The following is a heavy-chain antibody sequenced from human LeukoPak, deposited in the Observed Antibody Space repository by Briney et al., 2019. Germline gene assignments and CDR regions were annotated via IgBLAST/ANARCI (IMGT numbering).Heavy chain of an antibody. Sequence: WASVKVSCKASGYRFTNYAVSWVRQAPGQGLEYLGYISAYNGNTNYAQKLQGRVTMTTDTSTSTAYMELRSLRSDDTAVYYCARGQAGYYNPYYFDYWGQGTLVTVSS. CDR2: ISAYNGNT. D-gene: IGHD3-9*01. CDR1: GYRFTNYA. V-gene: IGHV1-18*01. J-gene: IGHJ4*02. CDR3: ARGQAGYYNPYYFDY.